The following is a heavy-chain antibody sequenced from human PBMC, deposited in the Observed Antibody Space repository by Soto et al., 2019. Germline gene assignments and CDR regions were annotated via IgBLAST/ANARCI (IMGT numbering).Heavy chain of an antibody. Sequence: QLQLQESGPGLVKPSETLSLTCTVSGGSISSSSYYWGWIRQPPGKGLEWIGSIYYSGSTYYNPSLXXRXTXXVDTSKNQFSLKRSSVPAADTAVYYCARQGSEFDYWGQGTLVTVSS. D-gene: IGHD2-15*01. CDR2: IYYSGST. V-gene: IGHV4-39*01. CDR1: GGSISSSSYY. CDR3: ARQGSEFDY. J-gene: IGHJ4*02.